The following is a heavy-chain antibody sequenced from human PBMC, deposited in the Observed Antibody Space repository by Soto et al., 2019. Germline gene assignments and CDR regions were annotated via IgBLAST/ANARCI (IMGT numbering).Heavy chain of an antibody. CDR1: GFTFSSYD. CDR3: ARDRRLWGYSSSAGRPNPENYSYCMDV. CDR2: IGTAGDT. D-gene: IGHD6-6*01. V-gene: IGHV3-13*01. J-gene: IGHJ6*02. Sequence: GGSLRLSCAASGFTFSSYDMHWVRQATGKGLEWVSAIGTAGDTYYPGSVKDRFTISRVNAKNSLYLQMNSLRAEDTAVYYCARDRRLWGYSSSAGRPNPENYSYCMDVWGQGTTVTVSS.